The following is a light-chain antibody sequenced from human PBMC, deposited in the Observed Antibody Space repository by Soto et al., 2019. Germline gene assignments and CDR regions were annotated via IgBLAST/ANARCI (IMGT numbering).Light chain of an antibody. V-gene: IGKV3-20*01. J-gene: IGKJ1*01. Sequence: EIVLTQSPGTLSLSPGERATLSCRASQSVGSSYLAWYQQKPGQATRLLIYAASNRATGIPDRFSGSGSGTDFTFTISRLEPEDFAVYYCQQYRSSRTFGQGTKVEIK. CDR2: AAS. CDR3: QQYRSSRT. CDR1: QSVGSSY.